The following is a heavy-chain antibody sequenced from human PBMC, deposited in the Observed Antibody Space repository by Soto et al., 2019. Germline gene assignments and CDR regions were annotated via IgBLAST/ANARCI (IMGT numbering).Heavy chain of an antibody. Sequence: AETLSLTCAGYCGSFSGYYWSCIRQPPGKGLEWIGSVYYRGRSYSKSSVKSRVTISVDTSKNQFSLRLSSVTAADSAIYFCARTDNVGYYQHFGQGNLVTVSS. CDR1: CGSFSGYY. V-gene: IGHV4-34*01. D-gene: IGHD3-3*01. J-gene: IGHJ1*01. CDR2: VYYRGRS. CDR3: ARTDNVGYYQH.